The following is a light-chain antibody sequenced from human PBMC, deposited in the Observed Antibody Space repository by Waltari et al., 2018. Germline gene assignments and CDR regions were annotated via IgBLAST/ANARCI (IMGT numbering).Light chain of an antibody. J-gene: IGLJ2*01. V-gene: IGLV3-25*03. CDR2: KDK. CDR1: ALSSQY. Sequence: SYDLTQPPPMSVSQGKRPRITGSGNALSSQYAYGYRQKPGRAPMVVIYKDKERPSGIPERISGSTSGTTATLTISGVQAEDEADYYCQSADRGGTQEVFGGGTKLTVL. CDR3: QSADRGGTQEV.